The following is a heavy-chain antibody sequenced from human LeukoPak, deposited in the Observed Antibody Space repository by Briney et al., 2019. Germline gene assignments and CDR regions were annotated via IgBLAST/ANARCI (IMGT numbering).Heavy chain of an antibody. V-gene: IGHV3-9*01. Sequence: GGSLRLSCAASGFTFDDYAMHWVRQAPGKGLEWVSGISWNSGSIGYADSVKGRFTISRDNAKNSLYLQMNSLRAEDTAVYYCARALNEIVLVDDAFDIWGQGTMVTVST. CDR1: GFTFDDYA. J-gene: IGHJ3*02. D-gene: IGHD2-8*02. CDR3: ARALNEIVLVDDAFDI. CDR2: ISWNSGSI.